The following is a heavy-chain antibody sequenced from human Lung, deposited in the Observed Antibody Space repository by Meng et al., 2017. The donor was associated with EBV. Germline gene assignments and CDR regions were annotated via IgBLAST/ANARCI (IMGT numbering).Heavy chain of an antibody. Sequence: QVNWHESGPGLVKPSQTLSLTCAISGDSVSSSSAAWTWIRQSPSRGLEWLGRTYYRSKWYNDYAVFVKSRITINPDTSKNQFSLQLNSVTPEDTAVYYCARGATSVFDLWGRGTLVTVSS. CDR1: GDSVSSSSAA. J-gene: IGHJ2*01. V-gene: IGHV6-1*01. CDR3: ARGATSVFDL. CDR2: TYYRSKWYN.